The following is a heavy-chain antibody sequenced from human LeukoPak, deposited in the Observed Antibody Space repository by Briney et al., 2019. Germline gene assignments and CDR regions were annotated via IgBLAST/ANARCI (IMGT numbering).Heavy chain of an antibody. V-gene: IGHV3-30*18. CDR3: AKGYCSGGSCYSVGDFDY. J-gene: IGHJ4*02. D-gene: IGHD2-15*01. CDR2: ISYDGSNK. Sequence: GRSLRLSCVASGFTFSSYGMHWVRRAPGKGLEWVAVISYDGSNKYYEDSVKGRFTISRDNSKNTLYLQMNSLRAEDTAVYYCAKGYCSGGSCYSVGDFDYWGQGTLVTVSS. CDR1: GFTFSSYG.